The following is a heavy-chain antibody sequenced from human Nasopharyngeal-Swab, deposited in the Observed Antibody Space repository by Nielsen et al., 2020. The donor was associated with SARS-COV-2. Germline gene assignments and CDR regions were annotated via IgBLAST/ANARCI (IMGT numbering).Heavy chain of an antibody. CDR1: GGSFSGYY. CDR3: ARGKEGAVPAALGMVFYYYYYMDV. D-gene: IGHD2-2*01. Sequence: SETLSLTCDVYGGSFSGYYWSWIRQPPGKGLEWIGEINHSGSTNYNPSLKSRVTISVDTSMNQFSLKLSSVTAADTAVYYCARGKEGAVPAALGMVFYYYYYMDVWGKGTTVTVSS. V-gene: IGHV4-34*01. J-gene: IGHJ6*03. CDR2: INHSGST.